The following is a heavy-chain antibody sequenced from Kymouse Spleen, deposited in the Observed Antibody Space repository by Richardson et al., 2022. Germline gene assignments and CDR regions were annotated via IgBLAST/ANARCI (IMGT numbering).Heavy chain of an antibody. CDR2: ISSSSSTI. D-gene: IGHD3-10*01. CDR1: GFTFSSYS. J-gene: IGHJ6*02. CDR3: ARGDYGSGPTYGMDV. V-gene: IGHV3-48*02. Sequence: EVQLVESGGGLVQPGGSLRLSCAASGFTFSSYSMNWVRQAPGKGLEWVSYISSSSSTIYYADSVKGRFTISRDNAKNSLYLQMNSLRDEDTAVYYCARGDYGSGPTYGMDVWGQGTTVTVSS.